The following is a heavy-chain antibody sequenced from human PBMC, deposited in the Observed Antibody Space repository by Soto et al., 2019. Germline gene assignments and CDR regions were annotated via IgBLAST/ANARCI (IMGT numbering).Heavy chain of an antibody. D-gene: IGHD6-13*01. Sequence: QVQLQESGPGLVKPSETLSLTCTVSGGSISSYYWSWLRQPPGKGLEWIGYIYYSGSTNYNPSLKSRVTISVDTSKTQFSLKLSSVTAADTAVYYCARLSRPSATHYYYMDVWGKGTTVTVSS. CDR1: GGSISSYY. J-gene: IGHJ6*03. V-gene: IGHV4-59*08. CDR3: ARLSRPSATHYYYMDV. CDR2: IYYSGST.